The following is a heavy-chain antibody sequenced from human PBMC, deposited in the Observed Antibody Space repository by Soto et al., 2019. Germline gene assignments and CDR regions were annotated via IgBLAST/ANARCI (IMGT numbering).Heavy chain of an antibody. CDR1: GYTFTGYY. D-gene: IGHD2-8*01. CDR3: ARGGAGVVLMVFPIRGFDY. CDR2: INPNSGGT. Sequence: ASVKVSCKASGYTFTGYYIHWVRQAPGQGLEWMGWINPNSGGTNYAQKFQGRVTMTRDTSISTAYMELSRLRSDATAVYYCARGGAGVVLMVFPIRGFDYWGQGILVTVSS. J-gene: IGHJ4*02. V-gene: IGHV1-2*02.